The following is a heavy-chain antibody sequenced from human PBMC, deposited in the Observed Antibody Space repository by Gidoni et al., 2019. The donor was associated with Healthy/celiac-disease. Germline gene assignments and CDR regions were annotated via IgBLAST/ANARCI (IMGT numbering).Heavy chain of an antibody. D-gene: IGHD4-17*01. CDR1: GGSISSGDYY. Sequence: QVQLQESGPGLVKSSQTLSLTCTVSGGSISSGDYYWSWIRQPPGKGLEWIGYIYYSGSTYYNPSLKSRVTISVDTSKNQFSLKLSSVTAADTAVYYCAREGRDYGDYPIIGYFDYWGQGTLVT. V-gene: IGHV4-30-4*01. CDR3: AREGRDYGDYPIIGYFDY. CDR2: IYYSGST. J-gene: IGHJ4*02.